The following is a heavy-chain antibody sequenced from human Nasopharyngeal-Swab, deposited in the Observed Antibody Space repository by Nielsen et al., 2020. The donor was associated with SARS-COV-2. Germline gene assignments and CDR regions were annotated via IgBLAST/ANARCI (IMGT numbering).Heavy chain of an antibody. D-gene: IGHD3-22*01. V-gene: IGHV1-69*10. Sequence: SVKVSCKASGGTFSSYAISWVRQDPGQGLEWMGGIIPILGIANYAQKFQGRVTITADKSTSTAYMELSSLRSEDTAVYYCARDRAPYYYDSNGNDAFDIWGQGTMVTVSS. CDR3: ARDRAPYYYDSNGNDAFDI. CDR2: IIPILGIA. J-gene: IGHJ3*02. CDR1: GGTFSSYA.